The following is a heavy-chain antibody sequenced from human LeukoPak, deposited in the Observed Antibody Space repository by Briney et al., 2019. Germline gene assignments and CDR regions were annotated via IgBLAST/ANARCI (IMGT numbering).Heavy chain of an antibody. CDR2: VSVFNDDT. V-gene: IGHV1-18*01. CDR1: GYRFTRYG. J-gene: IGHJ6*03. Sequence: GASVKVSCKASGYRFTRYGISWVRQAPVQGPEWVGWVSVFNDDTKYAQKFQGRVTVTTDTSTDTAYMELSSLKSEDTAVYYCARGHGYYYYMDVWGGGTTVTVSS. CDR3: ARGHGYYYYMDV.